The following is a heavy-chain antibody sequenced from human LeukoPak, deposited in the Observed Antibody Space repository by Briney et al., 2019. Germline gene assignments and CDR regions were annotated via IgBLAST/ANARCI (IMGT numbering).Heavy chain of an antibody. CDR3: ARCPIYYGSGSYYSTRGGGYYYMDV. V-gene: IGHV1-18*01. J-gene: IGHJ6*03. D-gene: IGHD3-10*01. CDR2: ISAYNGNT. Sequence: ASVKVSCKASGYTFTSYGISWVRQAPGQGLEWMGWISAYNGNTNYAQKLQGRVTMTTDTSTSTAYMELRSLRSDDTAVYYCARCPIYYGSGSYYSTRGGGYYYMDVWGKGTTVTVSS. CDR1: GYTFTSYG.